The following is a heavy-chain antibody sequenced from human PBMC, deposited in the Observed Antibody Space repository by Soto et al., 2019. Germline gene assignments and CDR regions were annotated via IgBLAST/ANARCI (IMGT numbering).Heavy chain of an antibody. CDR2: IYDGGTI. Sequence: SETLSLTCTVSGGSISSAAYCWSWIRQSPDKGLEWIGHIYDGGTIYSSPSLKGRVTISADTSETQFSLKLNSVSAADTAVYYCARGPSGDKVDYWGQGIQVTVSS. D-gene: IGHD7-27*01. CDR1: GGSISSAAYC. V-gene: IGHV4-30-4*01. CDR3: ARGPSGDKVDY. J-gene: IGHJ4*02.